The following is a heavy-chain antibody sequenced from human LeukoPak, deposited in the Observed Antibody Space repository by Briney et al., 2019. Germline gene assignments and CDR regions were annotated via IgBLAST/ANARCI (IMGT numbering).Heavy chain of an antibody. D-gene: IGHD5-18*01. J-gene: IGHJ5*02. CDR3: ARGGTYSSGLPGS. V-gene: IGHV3-74*01. Sequence: QPGGSLRLSCAASGFTFSGYRMHWVRQAPGKGLVWVSRINSDGSSTNYADSVKGRFTISRDNAKNTLYLQMNTLRAEDTAVYYCARGGTYSSGLPGSWGQGTLVTVSS. CDR2: INSDGSST. CDR1: GFTFSGYR.